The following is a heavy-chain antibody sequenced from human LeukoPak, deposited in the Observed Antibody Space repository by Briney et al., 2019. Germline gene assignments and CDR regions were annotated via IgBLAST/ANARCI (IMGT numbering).Heavy chain of an antibody. J-gene: IGHJ4*02. CDR3: ARDQEAFDY. CDR2: IYPRDGST. CDR1: GYSFTSNY. V-gene: IGHV1-46*01. Sequence: ASVTVSCKASGYSFTSNYIHWVRQAPGQGLEWMGMIYPRDGSTSYAQRFQGRVTVTRDTSTSTVHMELSGLRSEDTAVYYCARDQEAFDYWGQGTLVTVSS.